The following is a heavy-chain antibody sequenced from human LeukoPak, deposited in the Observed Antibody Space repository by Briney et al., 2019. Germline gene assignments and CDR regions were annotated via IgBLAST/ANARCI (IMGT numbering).Heavy chain of an antibody. CDR1: GFTFTSST. V-gene: IGHV1-58*02. CDR2: IVVGRGNT. Sequence: AASVKVSCKASGFTFTSSTMQWVRQARGQRLEWIGWIVVGRGNTIYAQKFQGRVTMTRDMSTTTDYMELSSLRSEDTAVYYCARDNSVGDIAWWFDPWGQGTLVTVSS. J-gene: IGHJ5*02. D-gene: IGHD3-16*02. CDR3: ARDNSVGDIAWWFDP.